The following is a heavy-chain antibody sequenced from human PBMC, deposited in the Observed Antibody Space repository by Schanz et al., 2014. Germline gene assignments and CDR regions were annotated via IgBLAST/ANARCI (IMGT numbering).Heavy chain of an antibody. CDR2: VFPNGIT. V-gene: IGHV4-61*02. J-gene: IGHJ2*01. CDR3: ARDTTWRLDL. Sequence: QVQLQESGPGLVKPSQTLSLTCSVSGGSISSGSYYWNWIRQPAGKGLEWVGRVFPNGITNYNPSLKSRVPISLDTSKNQFSRPLTSLTAADTAVYYCARDTTWRLDLWGRGTLVTVSS. D-gene: IGHD1-1*01. CDR1: GGSISSGSYY.